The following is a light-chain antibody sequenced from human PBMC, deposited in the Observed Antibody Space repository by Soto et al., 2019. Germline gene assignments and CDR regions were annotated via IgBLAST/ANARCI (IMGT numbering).Light chain of an antibody. V-gene: IGKV1-17*01. Sequence: DIQMTQFPSSLSASVGDRVTITCRASQGIRNDLGWYQQKPGKAPKRLIYAASSLQSGVPSRFSGSGSETEFPRAISSLQHEDSATFYCLQNSTYPLTFGQGTKVEIK. CDR3: LQNSTYPLT. CDR1: QGIRND. CDR2: AAS. J-gene: IGKJ1*01.